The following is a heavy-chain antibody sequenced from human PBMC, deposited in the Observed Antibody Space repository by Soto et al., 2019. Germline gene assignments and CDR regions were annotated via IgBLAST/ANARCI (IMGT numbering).Heavy chain of an antibody. J-gene: IGHJ3*02. CDR3: ATPPPGQQLVRGAFDI. CDR1: GYTLTELS. CDR2: FDPEDGET. D-gene: IGHD6-13*01. V-gene: IGHV1-24*01. Sequence: XSVKVSCKVSGYTLTELSMHWVRQAPGKGLEWMGGFDPEDGETIYAQKFQGRVTMTEDTSTDTAYMELSSLRSEDTAVYYCATPPPGQQLVRGAFDIWGQGTMVTVSS.